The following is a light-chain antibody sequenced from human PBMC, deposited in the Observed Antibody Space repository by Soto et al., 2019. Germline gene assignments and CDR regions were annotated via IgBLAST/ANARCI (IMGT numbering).Light chain of an antibody. J-gene: IGLJ1*01. CDR3: NSLRVNHLYV. Sequence: QSVLTQPASVSGSPGQTITISCTGTSSDVGRYNTVSWYQHHPGKAPKLIIYEVTHRPAGISDRFSASKSGNTASLTISGLQAEDEADYYCNSLRVNHLYVFGSGTRSPS. CDR1: SSDVGRYNT. CDR2: EVT. V-gene: IGLV2-14*01.